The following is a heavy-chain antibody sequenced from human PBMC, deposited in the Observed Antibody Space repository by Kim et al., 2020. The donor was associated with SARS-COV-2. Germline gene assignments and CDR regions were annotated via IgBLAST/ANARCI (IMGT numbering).Heavy chain of an antibody. CDR1: GGSISSSNW. V-gene: IGHV4-4*02. Sequence: SETLSLTCAVSGGSISSSNWWSWVRQPPGKGLEWIGEIYHSGSTNYNPSLKSRVTISVDKSKNQFSLKLSSVTAADTAVYYCARDSTVTSSYLGYWGQGTLVTVSS. CDR2: IYHSGST. J-gene: IGHJ4*02. CDR3: ARDSTVTSSYLGY. D-gene: IGHD4-17*01.